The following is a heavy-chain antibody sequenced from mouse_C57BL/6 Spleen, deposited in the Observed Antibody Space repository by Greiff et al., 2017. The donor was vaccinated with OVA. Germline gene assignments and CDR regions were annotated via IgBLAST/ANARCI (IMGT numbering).Heavy chain of an antibody. CDR3: ARHYGSSYYAMDY. CDR1: GFTFSDYY. Sequence: EVQLQESGGGLVQPGGSLKLSCAASGFTFSDYYMYWVRQTPEKRLEWVAYISNGGGSTYYPDTVKGRFTISRDNAKNTLYLQMSRLKSEDTAMYYCARHYGSSYYAMDYWGQGTSVTVSS. D-gene: IGHD1-1*01. J-gene: IGHJ4*01. CDR2: ISNGGGST. V-gene: IGHV5-12*01.